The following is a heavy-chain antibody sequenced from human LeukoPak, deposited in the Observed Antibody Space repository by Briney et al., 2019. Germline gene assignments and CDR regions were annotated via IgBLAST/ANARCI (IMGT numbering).Heavy chain of an antibody. D-gene: IGHD3-16*01. Sequence: SGTLSPTCAVSGGSISSSNWWSWVRQPPGKGLEWIGEIYHSGSTNYNPSLKSRVTISVDKSKNQFSLKLSSVTAADTAVYYWAGTAGGGRHFQHWGQGTLVTGSS. J-gene: IGHJ1*01. CDR3: AGTAGGGRHFQH. CDR1: GGSISSSNW. V-gene: IGHV4-4*02. CDR2: IYHSGST.